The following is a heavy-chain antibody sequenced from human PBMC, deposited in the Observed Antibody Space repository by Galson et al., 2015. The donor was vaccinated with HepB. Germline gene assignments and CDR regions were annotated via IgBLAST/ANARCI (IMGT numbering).Heavy chain of an antibody. V-gene: IGHV3-30*18. CDR1: GFTFSSYG. CDR3: AKEISEGNAGSVSLWNWFDP. Sequence: SLRLSCAASGFTFSSYGIHWVRQAPGKGLEWVAVISFDGSNKFYTDSVKGRFTVSRDNSKNTLYLQMNSLRAEDTALYYCAKEISEGNAGSVSLWNWFDPWGQGTLVTVSS. D-gene: IGHD3-10*01. CDR2: ISFDGSNK. J-gene: IGHJ5*02.